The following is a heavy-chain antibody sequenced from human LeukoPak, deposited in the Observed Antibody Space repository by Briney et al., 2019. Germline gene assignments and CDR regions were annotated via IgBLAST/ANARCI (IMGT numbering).Heavy chain of an antibody. CDR1: GFTFSSYE. J-gene: IGHJ4*02. V-gene: IGHV3-48*03. CDR2: ISSSGSTI. D-gene: IGHD3-16*01. Sequence: GGSLRLSCAASGFTFSSYEMNWVCQAPGKGLEWVSYISSSGSTIYYADSVKGRFTISRDNAKNSLYLQMNSLRAEDTAVYYCARDRIMITFGGALFDYWGQGTLVTVSS. CDR3: ARDRIMITFGGALFDY.